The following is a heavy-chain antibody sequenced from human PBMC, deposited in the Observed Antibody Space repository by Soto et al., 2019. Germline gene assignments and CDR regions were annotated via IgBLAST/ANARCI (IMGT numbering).Heavy chain of an antibody. D-gene: IGHD3-9*01. Sequence: QVQLQESGPGLVKPSETLSLTCTVSGGSISSYYWSWIRQHPGKGLEWIGNIYYSGSTNYNPSLKSRVTISVDTSKNQFSLKLSSVTAADTAVYYCARGYFDWLLNPGNNYYYYGMDVWGQGTTVTVSS. CDR3: ARGYFDWLLNPGNNYYYYGMDV. V-gene: IGHV4-59*08. CDR1: GGSISSYY. CDR2: IYYSGST. J-gene: IGHJ6*02.